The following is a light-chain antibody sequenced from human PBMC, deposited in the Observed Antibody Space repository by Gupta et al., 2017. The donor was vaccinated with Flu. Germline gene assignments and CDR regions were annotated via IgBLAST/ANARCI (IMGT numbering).Light chain of an antibody. V-gene: IGLV4-69*01. CDR1: TGHSNYA. Sequence: STGHSNYAVAWHQQQPEKGPRYLMKVTSDGSRTRGDGIPDRFSGSSSGVDRYLTISSLQSEDEGDYYCQAWGTGPVFGGGTRLTVL. J-gene: IGLJ2*01. CDR2: VTSDGSR. CDR3: QAWGTGPV.